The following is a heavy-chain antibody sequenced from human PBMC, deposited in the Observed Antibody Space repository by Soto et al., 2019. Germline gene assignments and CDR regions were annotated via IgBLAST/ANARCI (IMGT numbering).Heavy chain of an antibody. Sequence: QLQLQESGPGLVKPSETLSLTCTVSGGSISSSSYYWGWIRQPPGKGLEWIGSIYYSGSTYYNPSLKSRVTISVDTSKNQFSLKLSSVTAADTAVYYCARQASWGWENFDYWGQGTLVTVSS. J-gene: IGHJ4*02. V-gene: IGHV4-39*01. CDR2: IYYSGST. CDR3: ARQASWGWENFDY. CDR1: GGSISSSSYY. D-gene: IGHD7-27*01.